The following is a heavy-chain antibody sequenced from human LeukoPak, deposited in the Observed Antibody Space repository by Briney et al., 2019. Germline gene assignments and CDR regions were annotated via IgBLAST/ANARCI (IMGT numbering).Heavy chain of an antibody. D-gene: IGHD3-22*01. CDR3: AKDEGETYYYDSSGYYCGY. J-gene: IGHJ4*02. CDR1: GFTFSSYS. CDR2: ISSSSSYI. Sequence: GGSLRLSCAASGFTFSSYSMNWVRQAPGKGLEWVSSISSSSSYIYYADSVKGRFTISRDNSKNTLYLQMNSLRAEDTAVYYCAKDEGETYYYDSSGYYCGYWGQGTLVTVSS. V-gene: IGHV3-21*01.